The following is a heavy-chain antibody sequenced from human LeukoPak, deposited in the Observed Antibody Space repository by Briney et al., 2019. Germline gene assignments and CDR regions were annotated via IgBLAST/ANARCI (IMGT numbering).Heavy chain of an antibody. Sequence: ASVKVSCKASGYTFTSYDINWVRQATGQGLEWMGWMNPNSGNTGYAQKFQGRVTMTRNTSISTAYMELSSLRSEDTAVYYCAGAYCSGGSCYSEYYYGMDVWGQGTTVTVSS. CDR3: AGAYCSGGSCYSEYYYGMDV. CDR1: GYTFTSYD. V-gene: IGHV1-8*01. D-gene: IGHD2-15*01. CDR2: MNPNSGNT. J-gene: IGHJ6*02.